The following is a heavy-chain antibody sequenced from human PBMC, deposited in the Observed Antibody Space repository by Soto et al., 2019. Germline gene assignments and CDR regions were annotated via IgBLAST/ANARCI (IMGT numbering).Heavy chain of an antibody. CDR2: IYWDDDK. V-gene: IGHV2-5*02. Sequence: QITLKGSGPTLVKPTQTLTLTCTFSGFSLTSRPVGVGWVRQPPGKALEWLAFIYWDDDKRYSPSLRSTLTVTKDASKNQVVLTLTNMDPVDTATYYCAHRRNYDGSWNEGVFDYWGQGILVTVSS. D-gene: IGHD3-16*01. J-gene: IGHJ4*02. CDR1: GFSLTSRPVG. CDR3: AHRRNYDGSWNEGVFDY.